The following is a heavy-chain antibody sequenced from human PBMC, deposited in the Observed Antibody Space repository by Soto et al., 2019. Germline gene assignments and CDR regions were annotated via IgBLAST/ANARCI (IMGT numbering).Heavy chain of an antibody. CDR3: AGLSMITFGGIRKDAFDV. CDR2: IYYSGST. D-gene: IGHD3-16*01. J-gene: IGHJ3*01. Sequence: QVQLQESGPGLVKPSETLSLTCTVSGDSIRSYYWSWIRQPPGKGLEWIGYIYYSGSTNYNPSLKSRDTISVDTSKNQFSLKLSSVTAADTAVYYCAGLSMITFGGIRKDAFDVWGQGTMVTVSS. CDR1: GDSIRSYY. V-gene: IGHV4-59*08.